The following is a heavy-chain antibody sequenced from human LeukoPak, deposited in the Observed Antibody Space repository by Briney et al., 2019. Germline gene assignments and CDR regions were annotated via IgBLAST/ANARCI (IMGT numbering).Heavy chain of an antibody. CDR3: ARDPASGWLQPNSHFDY. V-gene: IGHV3-30*01. CDR1: GFTFSSYA. Sequence: GGFLRLSCAASGFTFSSYAMHWVRQAPGKGLEWVAVISYDGSNKYYADSVKGRFTISRDNSKNTLYLQMNSLRAEDTAVYYCARDPASGWLQPNSHFDYWGQGTLVTVSS. D-gene: IGHD5-24*01. CDR2: ISYDGSNK. J-gene: IGHJ4*02.